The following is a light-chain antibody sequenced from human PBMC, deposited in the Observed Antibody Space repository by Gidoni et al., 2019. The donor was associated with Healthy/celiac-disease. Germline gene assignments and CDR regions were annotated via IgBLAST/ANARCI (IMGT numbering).Light chain of an antibody. V-gene: IGKV3-15*01. CDR2: GAS. CDR3: QQYSNWPPMYT. Sequence: EIVMTQSPATLFVSPGERPTLSCRASQSVSSIFAWYQQKPGQAPRLLIYGASTRATGIPARFSGSGSGTEFTLTISSLQSADFAVYYCQQYSNWPPMYTFGQGTKLEIK. J-gene: IGKJ2*01. CDR1: QSVSSI.